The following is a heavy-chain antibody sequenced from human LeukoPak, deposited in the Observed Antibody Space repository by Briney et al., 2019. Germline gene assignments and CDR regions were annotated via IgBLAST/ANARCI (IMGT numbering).Heavy chain of an antibody. J-gene: IGHJ4*02. Sequence: GGSLGLSYAASGFTFSSYWMSWVRQAPGKGLEWVANIKQDGSEKYYVDSVKGRFTISRDNAKNSLFLQMNSLRAEDTAVYYCARDRMVANPLWVFDYWGQGTLVTVSS. CDR1: GFTFSSYW. D-gene: IGHD4-23*01. CDR2: IKQDGSEK. V-gene: IGHV3-7*01. CDR3: ARDRMVANPLWVFDY.